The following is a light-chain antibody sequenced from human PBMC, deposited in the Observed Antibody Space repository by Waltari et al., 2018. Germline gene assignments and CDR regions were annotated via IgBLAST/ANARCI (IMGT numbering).Light chain of an antibody. CDR2: DVS. Sequence: QSALTQPASVSGSPGHPITIPCTGPSSDVGGYNSVSWYQQHPGKVPKLLIFDVSNRPSGVSNRFSGSKSGNTASLTISGLQAEDESDYYCCSFTSRSTWVFGGGTKLTVL. V-gene: IGLV2-14*01. J-gene: IGLJ3*02. CDR3: CSFTSRSTWV. CDR1: SSDVGGYNS.